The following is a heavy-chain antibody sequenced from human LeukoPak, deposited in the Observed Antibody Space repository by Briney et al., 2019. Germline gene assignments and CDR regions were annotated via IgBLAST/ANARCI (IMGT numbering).Heavy chain of an antibody. CDR2: INHSGST. J-gene: IGHJ4*02. Sequence: SETLSLTCAVYGGSFSGYYWSWIRQPPGKGLEWIGEINHSGSTYYNPSLKSRVTISVDTSKNQFSLKLSSVTAADTAVYYCARRHYGDFFFDYWGQGTLVTVSS. CDR1: GGSFSGYY. CDR3: ARRHYGDFFFDY. V-gene: IGHV4-34*01. D-gene: IGHD4-17*01.